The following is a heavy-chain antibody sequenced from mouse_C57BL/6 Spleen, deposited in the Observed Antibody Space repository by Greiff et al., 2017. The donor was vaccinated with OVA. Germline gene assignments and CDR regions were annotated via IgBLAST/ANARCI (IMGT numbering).Heavy chain of an antibody. V-gene: IGHV1-82*01. CDR2: IYPGDGDT. Sequence: VQLQQSGPELVKPGASVKISCKASGYAFSSSWMNWVKQRPGKGLEWIGRIYPGDGDTNYNGKFKGKATLTADKSSSTAYMQLSSLTSEDSAVYFCAGGDLSWFAYWGQGTLVTVSA. J-gene: IGHJ3*01. CDR3: AGGDLSWFAY. D-gene: IGHD6-2*01. CDR1: GYAFSSSW.